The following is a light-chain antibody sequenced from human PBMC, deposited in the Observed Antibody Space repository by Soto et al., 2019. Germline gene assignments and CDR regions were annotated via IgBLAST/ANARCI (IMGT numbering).Light chain of an antibody. J-gene: IGKJ1*01. CDR3: QQYNNWPWT. Sequence: EIVMTQSPATLSVSPGERATLSCRASQSVASNLAWYQQKPGQAPRLLIYGASTRATGIPARFSGSGSGTDFTLTISSLQSVDFAVYSCQQYNNWPWTFGQGTKVDVK. V-gene: IGKV3-15*01. CDR2: GAS. CDR1: QSVASN.